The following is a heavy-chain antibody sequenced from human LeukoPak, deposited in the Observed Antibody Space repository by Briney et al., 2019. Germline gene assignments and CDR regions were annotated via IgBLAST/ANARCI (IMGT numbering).Heavy chain of an antibody. Sequence: GSLRLSCAASGFTLGSYTMNWVRQAPGKGLEWVSYISSSSSTIQYADSVKGRLTISRDNAENSLYLQMNSLGVEDTAVYYCARAVISIFDNWGQGTLVTVSS. CDR1: GFTLGSYT. D-gene: IGHD3-3*02. V-gene: IGHV3-48*01. CDR2: ISSSSSTI. J-gene: IGHJ4*02. CDR3: ARAVISIFDN.